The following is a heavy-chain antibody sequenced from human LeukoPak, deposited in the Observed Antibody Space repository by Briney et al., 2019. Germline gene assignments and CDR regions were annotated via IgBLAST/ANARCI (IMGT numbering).Heavy chain of an antibody. CDR3: ATYTHWVAGDV. Sequence: PGGSLRLSCAASGFTFSNHGMAWVRQAPGKGLEWVANMNQDGSEKDYVDSVKGRFTISRDNARNSLFLQMSSLRAEDTAVYYCATYTHWVAGDVWGQGTTVTVSS. D-gene: IGHD3-16*01. CDR2: MNQDGSEK. CDR1: GFTFSNHG. J-gene: IGHJ6*02. V-gene: IGHV3-7*01.